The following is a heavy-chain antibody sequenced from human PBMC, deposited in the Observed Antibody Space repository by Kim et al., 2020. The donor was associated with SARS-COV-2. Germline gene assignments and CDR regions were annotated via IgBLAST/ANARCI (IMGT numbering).Heavy chain of an antibody. Sequence: SETLSLTCAVYGGSFSGYYWSWIRQPPGKGLEWIGEINHSGSTNYNPSLKSRVTISVDTSKNQFSLKLSSVTAADTAVYYCARGWISRSIAARAFDYWGQGTLVTVSS. CDR1: GGSFSGYY. V-gene: IGHV4-34*01. D-gene: IGHD6-6*01. CDR3: ARGWISRSIAARAFDY. J-gene: IGHJ4*02. CDR2: INHSGST.